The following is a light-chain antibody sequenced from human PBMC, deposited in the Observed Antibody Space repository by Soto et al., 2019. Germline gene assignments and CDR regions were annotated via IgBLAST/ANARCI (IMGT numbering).Light chain of an antibody. CDR3: QQFVISPWT. CDR2: GES. CDR1: QSVSRNY. V-gene: IGKV3-20*01. Sequence: EIVLTQYPGTLSLSPGERATLSCRASQSVSRNYLAWYQQKPGQAPRLLSYGESRRATGIPDRFSGSGSGTDFPLTISRLEPDDFAVYYCQQFVISPWTFGQGTNVEIK. J-gene: IGKJ1*01.